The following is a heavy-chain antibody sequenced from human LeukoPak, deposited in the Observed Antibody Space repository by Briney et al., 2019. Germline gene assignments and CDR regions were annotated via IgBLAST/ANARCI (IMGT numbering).Heavy chain of an antibody. J-gene: IGHJ4*02. Sequence: PGGSLRLSCAASGFTFSNAWMNWVRQAPGKGLEWVGRIKSKTDGGTTDYAAPVKGRFTISRDDSKNTLYLQMNSLKTEDTAVYYCTTDREYYDILTGYHYFDYWGQGTLVTVSS. CDR1: GFTFSNAW. CDR3: TTDREYYDILTGYHYFDY. D-gene: IGHD3-9*01. V-gene: IGHV3-15*07. CDR2: IKSKTDGGTT.